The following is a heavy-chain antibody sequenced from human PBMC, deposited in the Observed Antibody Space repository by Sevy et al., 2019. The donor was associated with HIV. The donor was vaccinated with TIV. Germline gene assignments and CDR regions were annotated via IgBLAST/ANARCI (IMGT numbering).Heavy chain of an antibody. CDR3: ARAYCSGGRCYSLAY. Sequence: GPVKVSCKASGYTFTSYRIYWVRQAPGQGLESMGWISAHNGDTNYAQKFQGRVTMITDTSTTTAYMDLRSLRSDDTALYYCARAYCSGGRCYSLAYWGQGTLVTVSS. CDR1: GYTFTSYR. D-gene: IGHD2-15*01. V-gene: IGHV1-18*01. J-gene: IGHJ4*02. CDR2: ISAHNGDT.